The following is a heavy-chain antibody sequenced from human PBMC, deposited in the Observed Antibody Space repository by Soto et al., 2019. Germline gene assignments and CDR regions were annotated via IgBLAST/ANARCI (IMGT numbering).Heavy chain of an antibody. D-gene: IGHD2-15*01. Sequence: TLSLTCAVFGGSISSSNYYWGWIRQPPGKALEWLALIDWTDDTRYSPSLRSRLSITRDPSKNQVILTMTDVDSVDTATYYCAHRWWLSCFEHWGPGILVTVSS. J-gene: IGHJ4*02. CDR2: IDWTDDT. V-gene: IGHV2-5*01. CDR3: AHRWWLSCFEH. CDR1: GGSISSSNYY.